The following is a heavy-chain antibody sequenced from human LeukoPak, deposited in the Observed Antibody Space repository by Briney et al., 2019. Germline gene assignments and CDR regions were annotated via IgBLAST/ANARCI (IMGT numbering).Heavy chain of an antibody. J-gene: IGHJ4*02. Sequence: GGSLRLSCTASGFTFSSYWMTWVRQAPGKGLEWVANIKQDGSEKYYVDSVKGRFTISRDNAKNSLSLHMNSLRAEDTAVYYCARDRGECTNGVCYYHDFDYWGQGTLVTVSS. CDR3: ARDRGECTNGVCYYHDFDY. D-gene: IGHD2-8*01. CDR2: IKQDGSEK. V-gene: IGHV3-7*01. CDR1: GFTFSSYW.